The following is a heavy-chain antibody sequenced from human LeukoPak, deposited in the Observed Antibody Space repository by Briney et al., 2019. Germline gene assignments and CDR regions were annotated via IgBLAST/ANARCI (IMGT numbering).Heavy chain of an antibody. J-gene: IGHJ4*02. Sequence: GGSLRLSCAASGFTFGTYSMNWVRQAPGKGLEWVSYISSSSNTKYYADSVKGRFTISRDNSKNTLYLQMNSLRAEDTAVYYCAKKTSIVGAFDYWGQGTLVTVSS. CDR2: ISSSSNTK. CDR3: AKKTSIVGAFDY. CDR1: GFTFGTYS. D-gene: IGHD1-26*01. V-gene: IGHV3-48*01.